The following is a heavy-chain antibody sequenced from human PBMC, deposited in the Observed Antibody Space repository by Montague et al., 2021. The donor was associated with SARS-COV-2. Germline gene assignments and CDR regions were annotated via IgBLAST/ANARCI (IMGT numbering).Heavy chain of an antibody. CDR2: TYYTSKWNN. Sequence: CAISGDSVSRSGVGWNWIRQSPSRGLEWLGSTYYTSKWNNDYTISVKSRITISPDTSKNQFSLQLKSVTPEDTAVYYCARWIVNSGYFDSWGQGILVTVSS. CDR3: ARWIVNSGYFDS. D-gene: IGHD2-21*01. J-gene: IGHJ4*01. V-gene: IGHV6-1*01. CDR1: GDSVSRSGVG.